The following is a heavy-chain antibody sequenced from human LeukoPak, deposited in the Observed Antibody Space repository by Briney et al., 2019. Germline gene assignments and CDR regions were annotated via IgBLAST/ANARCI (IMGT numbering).Heavy chain of an antibody. J-gene: IGHJ3*02. V-gene: IGHV1-69*13. CDR1: GGTFSSYA. CDR3: AGDFYYDSSGYYYGAFDI. Sequence: SVKVSCKASGGTFSSYAISWVRQAPGQGLEWMGGIIPIFGTANYAQKFQGRVTITADESTSTAYMELSSLRSEDTAVYYCAGDFYYDSSGYYYGAFDIWGQGTMVTVSS. D-gene: IGHD3-22*01. CDR2: IIPIFGTA.